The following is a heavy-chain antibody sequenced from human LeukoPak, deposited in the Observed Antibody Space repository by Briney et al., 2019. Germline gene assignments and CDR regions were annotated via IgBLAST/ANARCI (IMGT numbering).Heavy chain of an antibody. D-gene: IGHD3-16*02. V-gene: IGHV4-34*01. CDR1: GGSFSGYY. CDR2: INHSGST. CDR3: ARGRVWGSYRQNFDY. Sequence: SETLSLTCAVYGGSFSGYYWSWIRQPPGKGLEWIGEINHSGSTNYNPSFKSRVTISVDTSKNQFSLKLSSVTAADTAVYYCARGRVWGSYRQNFDYWGQGTLVTVSS. J-gene: IGHJ4*02.